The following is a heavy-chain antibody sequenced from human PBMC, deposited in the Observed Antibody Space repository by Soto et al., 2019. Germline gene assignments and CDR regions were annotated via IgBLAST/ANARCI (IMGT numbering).Heavy chain of an antibody. CDR2: IRTISSAI. Sequence: QLVESGGGLVQPGGSLRLSCAASGFXFSDYPMNWVXQAPGKGLXWDSSIRTISSAIYFXNSVRGRFTISRDNARNSLYLQMTSLRDEDTAVYYCARETPSFDSWGQGTLVTVSS. CDR3: ARETPSFDS. CDR1: GFXFSDYP. D-gene: IGHD2-15*01. J-gene: IGHJ4*02. V-gene: IGHV3-48*02.